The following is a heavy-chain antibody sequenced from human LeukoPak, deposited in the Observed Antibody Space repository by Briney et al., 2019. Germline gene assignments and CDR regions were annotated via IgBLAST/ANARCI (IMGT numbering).Heavy chain of an antibody. D-gene: IGHD3-3*01. CDR1: GGSISSGSYY. J-gene: IGHJ5*02. V-gene: IGHV4-61*02. CDR2: IYTSGST. CDR3: ASNDFWSGLAGGFDP. Sequence: SETLSLTCTVSGGSISSGSYYWSWIRQPAGKGLEWIGRIYTSGSTNYNPSLKSRVTISVDTSKNQFSLKLSSVTAADTAVYYCASNDFWSGLAGGFDPWGQGTLVTVSS.